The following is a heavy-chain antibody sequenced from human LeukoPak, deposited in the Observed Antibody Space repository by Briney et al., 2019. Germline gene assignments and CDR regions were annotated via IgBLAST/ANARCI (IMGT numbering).Heavy chain of an antibody. CDR2: ISYSGST. J-gene: IGHJ4*02. V-gene: IGHV4-59*08. CDR1: GGSIRSYY. Sequence: SETLSLTCTVSGGSIRSYYWSWIRQPPGRGLEWIGSISYSGSTDYNPSLKSRVTTSLDTSKNQFSLKLSAVTAADTAVYYCARDYGASRNGYFDYWGQGTLVTVSS. CDR3: ARDYGASRNGYFDY. D-gene: IGHD4/OR15-4a*01.